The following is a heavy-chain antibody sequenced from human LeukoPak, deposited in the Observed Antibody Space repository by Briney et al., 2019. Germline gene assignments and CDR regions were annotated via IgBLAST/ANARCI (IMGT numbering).Heavy chain of an antibody. Sequence: SETLSLTCTVSGGSISSYYWSWIRQPPGKGLEWIGYIYYSGSTNYNPSLKSRVTISVDTSKNQFSLKLSSVTAADTAVYYCARVGKGSGSYYIYDYWGQGTLVTVSS. V-gene: IGHV4-59*01. CDR1: GGSISSYY. CDR2: IYYSGST. D-gene: IGHD3-10*01. CDR3: ARVGKGSGSYYIYDY. J-gene: IGHJ4*02.